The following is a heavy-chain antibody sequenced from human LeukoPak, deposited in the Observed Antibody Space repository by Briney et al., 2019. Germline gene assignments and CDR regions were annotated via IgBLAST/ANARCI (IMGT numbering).Heavy chain of an antibody. CDR3: ARTGSARYYGSVSYPKYYFDY. CDR1: GGSISSSSYY. J-gene: IGHJ4*02. CDR2: IYYSGST. V-gene: IGHV4-39*01. D-gene: IGHD3-10*01. Sequence: SETLSLTCTVSGGSISSSSYYWGWIRQPPGKGLEWMGSIYYSGSTYYNPSLRSRVTISVDTSKNQFSLKLSSVTAADPAVYYCARTGSARYYGSVSYPKYYFDYWGQGTLVTVSS.